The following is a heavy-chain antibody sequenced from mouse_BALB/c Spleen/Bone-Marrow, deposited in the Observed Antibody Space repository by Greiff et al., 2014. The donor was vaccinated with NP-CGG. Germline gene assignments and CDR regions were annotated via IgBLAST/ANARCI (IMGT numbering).Heavy chain of an antibody. Sequence: VHLVESGAELVMPGASVKMSCKASSYTFTDYWMHWVKQRPGQGLEWIGAIDTSDSYTSYNRKFKGKATLTVDESSSTAYMQLSSLTSEDSAVYYCAFYYCNYGDYWGQGTTLTVSS. J-gene: IGHJ2*01. V-gene: IGHV1-69*01. CDR1: SYTFTDYW. CDR2: IDTSDSYT. D-gene: IGHD2-1*01. CDR3: AFYYCNYGDY.